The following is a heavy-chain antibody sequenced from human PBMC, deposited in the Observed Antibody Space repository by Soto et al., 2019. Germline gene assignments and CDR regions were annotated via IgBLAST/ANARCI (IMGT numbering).Heavy chain of an antibody. V-gene: IGHV3-9*01. CDR3: ARDASITTSYLPY. CDR1: GFTFDDYA. CDR2: ISWNSGNI. Sequence: VQLVESGGGLVQPGRSLRLSCVTSGFTFDDYAMHWVQQAPGKGLEWVSSISWNSGNIDYADSGKGRFTVSRDNARNSLYLHMDSLRSEDTALYYCARDASITTSYLPYWGQGTLVTVSS. J-gene: IGHJ4*02. D-gene: IGHD1-1*01.